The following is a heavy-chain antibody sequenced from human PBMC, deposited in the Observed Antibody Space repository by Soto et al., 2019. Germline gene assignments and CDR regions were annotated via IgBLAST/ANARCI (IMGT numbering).Heavy chain of an antibody. Sequence: QVQLQESGPGLVKPSQTLSLTCTVSGGSISSSGYYWSWIRQRPGKGLEWIGYIYYTGTINYNPSLKSRLAISVVTSKNQFSLKLNSVTAADTAVHYCATESGGRKIDAIDIWGQGTMVTVSS. CDR1: GGSISSSGYY. V-gene: IGHV4-31*03. J-gene: IGHJ3*02. CDR3: ATESGGRKIDAIDI. D-gene: IGHD2-15*01. CDR2: IYYTGTI.